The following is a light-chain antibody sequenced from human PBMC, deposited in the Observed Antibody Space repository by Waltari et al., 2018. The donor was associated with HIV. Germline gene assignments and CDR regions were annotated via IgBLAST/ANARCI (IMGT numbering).Light chain of an antibody. CDR3: LLSYAGARPVI. CDR1: PAAVPIGHH. CDR2: ATN. V-gene: IGLV7-46*01. Sequence: QAVVPPDPSLTVSPGGTFTLPCGSSPAAVPIGHHPSWYQQKPGQAPRPLIYATNNKHSWTPARFSGSLLGGKAALTLSGAQPEDEAKYYCLLSYAGARPVIFGGGTQLTVL. J-gene: IGLJ2*01.